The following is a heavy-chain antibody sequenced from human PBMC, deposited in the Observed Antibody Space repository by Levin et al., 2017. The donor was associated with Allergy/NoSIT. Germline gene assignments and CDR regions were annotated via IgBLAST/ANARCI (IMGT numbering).Heavy chain of an antibody. Sequence: TGGSLRLSCTVSGGSISSYYWSWIRQPPGKGLEWIGCMYYSGNTKYNPSLKSRVTISLDTSKNQFSLKLSSVTAADTAVYYCGRDRVILGDTNYYYGMDVWGQGTTVTVSS. D-gene: IGHD1-26*01. CDR1: GGSISSYY. CDR3: GRDRVILGDTNYYYGMDV. V-gene: IGHV4-59*01. CDR2: MYYSGNT. J-gene: IGHJ6*02.